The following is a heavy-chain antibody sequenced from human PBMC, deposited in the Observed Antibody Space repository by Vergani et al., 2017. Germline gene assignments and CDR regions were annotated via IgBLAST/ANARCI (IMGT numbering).Heavy chain of an antibody. V-gene: IGHV3-23*01. CDR2: ISGSGGST. Sequence: EVQLLESGGGLVQPGGSLRLSCAASGFTFSSYAMSWVRQAPGKGLEWVSAISGSGGSTYYADSVKGRFTISRDNYKNTLYLQMNSLRAEDTAVYYCAKGVLVDSSSWHSVHWFDPWGQGTLVTVSS. J-gene: IGHJ5*02. CDR3: AKGVLVDSSSWHSVHWFDP. CDR1: GFTFSSYA. D-gene: IGHD6-13*01.